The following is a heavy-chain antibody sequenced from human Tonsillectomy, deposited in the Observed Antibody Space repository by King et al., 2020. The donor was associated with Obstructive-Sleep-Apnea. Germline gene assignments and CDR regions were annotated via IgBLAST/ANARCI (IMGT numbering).Heavy chain of an antibody. CDR1: GGSISSGGYY. CDR2: IYYIGST. CDR3: ARAQRDCSGGSCYPYYFDY. D-gene: IGHD2-15*01. Sequence: QLQESGPGLVKPSQTLSLTCTVSGGSISSGGYYWSWIRQPPGKGLEWIGYIYYIGSTYYNPSLKSRVTISVDTSKNQFSLKLSSVTAADTAVYYCARAQRDCSGGSCYPYYFDYWGQGTLVTVSS. J-gene: IGHJ4*02. V-gene: IGHV4-31*03.